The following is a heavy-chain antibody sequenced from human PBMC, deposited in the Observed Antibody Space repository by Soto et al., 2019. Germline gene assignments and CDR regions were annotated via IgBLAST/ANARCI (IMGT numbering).Heavy chain of an antibody. Sequence: GGSLRLSCAGSGFTFSSNDMTWVRQAPGKGLEWVSCISGGGGRTLYADSVKGRITISRDNSKNTLYLQMNNLRAEDTAVYYCAKLRGNTYSYSYMDVWGKGTTVTVSS. V-gene: IGHV3-23*01. CDR1: GFTFSSND. J-gene: IGHJ6*03. CDR3: AKLRGNTYSYSYMDV. CDR2: ISGGGGRT.